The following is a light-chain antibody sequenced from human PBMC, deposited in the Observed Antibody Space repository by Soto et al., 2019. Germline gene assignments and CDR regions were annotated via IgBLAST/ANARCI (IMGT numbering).Light chain of an antibody. CDR1: NSDVGGYNY. V-gene: IGLV2-14*01. J-gene: IGLJ1*01. Sequence: QSALTQPASMSGSPGQSITISCTGTNSDVGGYNYVSWHQQHPGKAPKLMICDVSNRPSGVSNRFSGSKSGNTASLTISGLQPEDEADYYCSSYRTGSTLYVFGTGTKLTVL. CDR2: DVS. CDR3: SSYRTGSTLYV.